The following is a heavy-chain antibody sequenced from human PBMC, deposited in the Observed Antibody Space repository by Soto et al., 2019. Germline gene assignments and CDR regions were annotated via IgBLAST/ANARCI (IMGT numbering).Heavy chain of an antibody. Sequence: GGSLGLSCAASGFTFSSYAMSWVRQAPGKGLEWVSAISGSGGSTYYADSVKGRFTISRDNSKNTLYLQMNSLRAEDTAVYYCAKDRLSLYYYYGMDVWCQGTTVTVSS. J-gene: IGHJ6*02. CDR2: ISGSGGST. V-gene: IGHV3-23*01. CDR1: GFTFSSYA. CDR3: AKDRLSLYYYYGMDV.